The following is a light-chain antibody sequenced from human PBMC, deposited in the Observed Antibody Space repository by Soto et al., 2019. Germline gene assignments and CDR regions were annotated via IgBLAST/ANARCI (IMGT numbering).Light chain of an antibody. CDR2: EVF. V-gene: IGLV2-23*02. Sequence: QSALTQPASVSGSPGQSITISCTGPSSDVGSYNLVSWYQQYPGKAPKLIIFEVFKRPSGVSHRFSGSKSGNTASLTISRLQAEDEANYYCCSYAGRANYVFGGGTKLTVL. CDR3: CSYAGRANYV. CDR1: SSDVGSYNL. J-gene: IGLJ2*01.